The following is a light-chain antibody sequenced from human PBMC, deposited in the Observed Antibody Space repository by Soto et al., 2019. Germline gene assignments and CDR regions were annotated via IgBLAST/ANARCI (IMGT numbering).Light chain of an antibody. CDR2: GNS. J-gene: IGLJ3*02. Sequence: QSVLTQPPSVSGAPGQRVTISFTWSSSNIGAGYDVHWYQQLPGTAPKLLIYGNSNRPSGVPDRFSGSKSGTSASLAITGLQAEDEADDYGQSYDSSLSGSRVFGGGTKVTVL. V-gene: IGLV1-40*01. CDR3: QSYDSSLSGSRV. CDR1: SSNIGAGYD.